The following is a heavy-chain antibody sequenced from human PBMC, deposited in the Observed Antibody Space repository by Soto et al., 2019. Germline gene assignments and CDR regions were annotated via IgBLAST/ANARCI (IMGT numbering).Heavy chain of an antibody. V-gene: IGHV3-21*01. CDR2: ISSSAVYI. D-gene: IGHD3-10*01. CDR3: ARCHYSGSARTYGMDV. Sequence: AGGSLRLSCAASGFNFITYSLSWVRQAPGKGLEWVASISSSAVYIDYADSVKGRFTISRDNSKNTLYLQMNSLRGEDTAVYHCARCHYSGSARTYGMDVWGQGTTVTVSS. J-gene: IGHJ6*02. CDR1: GFNFITYS.